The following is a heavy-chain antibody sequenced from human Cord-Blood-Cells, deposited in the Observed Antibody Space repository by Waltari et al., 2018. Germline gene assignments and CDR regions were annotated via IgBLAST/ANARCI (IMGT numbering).Heavy chain of an antibody. D-gene: IGHD6-6*01. J-gene: IGHJ2*01. CDR1: GYSISSGYY. CDR3: ARGEADGSSSWYFDL. V-gene: IGHV4-38-2*02. Sequence: QVQLQESGPGLVQHSETLSLTCTVSGYSISSGYYWGWIRQPPGEGLEWSGSIYHSGSTYYNPSLKSRVTISVDTSKNQFSLKLSSVTAADTAVYYCARGEADGSSSWYFDLWGRGTLVTVSS. CDR2: IYHSGST.